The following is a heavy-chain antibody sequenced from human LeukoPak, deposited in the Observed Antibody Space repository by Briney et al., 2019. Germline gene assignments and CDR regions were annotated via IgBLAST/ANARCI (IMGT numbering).Heavy chain of an antibody. CDR1: GGSFSGYY. D-gene: IGHD4-17*01. CDR3: ARSSYGDYKRFDY. Sequence: SETLSLTCAVYGGSFSGYYWSWIRQPPGKGLEWIGEINHSGSTNYNPSLKSRVTISVDTSKNQFSLKLSSVTAADTAVYYCARSSYGDYKRFDYWGQGTLVTVSS. V-gene: IGHV4-34*01. CDR2: INHSGST. J-gene: IGHJ4*02.